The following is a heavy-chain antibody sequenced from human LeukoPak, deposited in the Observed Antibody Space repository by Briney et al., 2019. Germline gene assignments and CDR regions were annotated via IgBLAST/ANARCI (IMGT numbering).Heavy chain of an antibody. Sequence: ASVKVSCKASGYTFITYAMHWVRQAPGQRLEWMGWINTGNGNTKYSQNFQGRVTITRDTSAGTAYMELSSLRSEDTAVYYCVRADSHIDQWLAFEFWGQGTLVTVSS. CDR3: VRADSHIDQWLAFEF. J-gene: IGHJ4*02. V-gene: IGHV1-3*04. CDR1: GYTFITYA. D-gene: IGHD6-19*01. CDR2: INTGNGNT.